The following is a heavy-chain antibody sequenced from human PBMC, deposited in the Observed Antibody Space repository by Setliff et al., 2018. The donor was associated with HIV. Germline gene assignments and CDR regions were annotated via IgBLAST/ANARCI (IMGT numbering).Heavy chain of an antibody. D-gene: IGHD4-17*01. J-gene: IGHJ4*02. Sequence: GGSLRLSCAASGFTFSSYAMSWVRQAPGKGLEWVSTISTSGADTYDAHSMKGRFTISRDNSKNTLYLQMNSLRADDTAVYYCSRADYGDFVEYWGRGTLVTVSS. V-gene: IGHV3-23*01. CDR3: SRADYGDFVEY. CDR1: GFTFSSYA. CDR2: ISTSGADT.